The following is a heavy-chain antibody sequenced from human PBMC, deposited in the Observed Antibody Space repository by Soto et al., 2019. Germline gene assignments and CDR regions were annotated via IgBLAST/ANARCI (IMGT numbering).Heavy chain of an antibody. J-gene: IGHJ4*02. D-gene: IGHD6-13*01. CDR2: ISGSGGST. CDR3: AKEEAAAGTPPLYYFDY. CDR1: GFTFSSYA. Sequence: GGSLRLSCAASGFTFSSYAMSWVRQAPGKGLEWVSAISGSGGSTYYADSVKGRFTISRDNSKNTLYLQMNSLRAEDKAVYYCAKEEAAAGTPPLYYFDYWGQGTLVTVSS. V-gene: IGHV3-23*01.